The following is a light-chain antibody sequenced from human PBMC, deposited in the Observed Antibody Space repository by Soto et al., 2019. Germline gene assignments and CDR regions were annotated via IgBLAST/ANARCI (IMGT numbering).Light chain of an antibody. J-gene: IGKJ1*01. CDR2: GAS. CDR1: QSVRSRY. CDR3: HQYGSSPST. Sequence: EIVLTQSPGTLSLSPGARATLSCRASQSVRSRYLAWYQQKPGQAPRLLIYGASSRATGIPDRFSGIVSETAGTLTISRLEPEDGAVYDCHQYGSSPSTFGQGTKVDIK. V-gene: IGKV3-20*01.